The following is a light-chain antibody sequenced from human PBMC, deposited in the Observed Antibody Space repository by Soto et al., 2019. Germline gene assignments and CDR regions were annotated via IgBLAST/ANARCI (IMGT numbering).Light chain of an antibody. J-gene: IGKJ2*01. CDR2: GAS. Sequence: EIVLTQSPGTLSLSPGERATLSCRASQSVSSSYLAWYQQKPGQAPRLLIYGASSRATGIPDRFSGSGSGTDFALTISSLEPEDLAVYYCQQYGSSLYTFGQGTKLEI. V-gene: IGKV3-20*01. CDR1: QSVSSSY. CDR3: QQYGSSLYT.